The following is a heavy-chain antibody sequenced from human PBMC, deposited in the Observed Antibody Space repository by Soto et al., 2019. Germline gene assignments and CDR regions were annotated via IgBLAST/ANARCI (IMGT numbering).Heavy chain of an antibody. Sequence: QVQLVESGGGVVQPGRSLRLSCAASGFTFSIYGMHWVRQAPGKGLEWVTVISYDGSTKYYADSVKGRFTISRDNSKNALYLQMTSLSPDDTSVYYCAKSSLGYDSSGFQYWFFDLWGRGTLVTVSS. CDR3: AKSSLGYDSSGFQYWFFDL. J-gene: IGHJ2*01. CDR2: ISYDGSTK. V-gene: IGHV3-30*18. CDR1: GFTFSIYG. D-gene: IGHD3-22*01.